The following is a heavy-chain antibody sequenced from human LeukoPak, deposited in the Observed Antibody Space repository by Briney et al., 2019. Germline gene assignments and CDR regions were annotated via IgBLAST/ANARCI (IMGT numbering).Heavy chain of an antibody. V-gene: IGHV3-21*01. Sequence: PGGSLRLSCAASGFTFSSYSMNWVRQAPGKGLDWVSSISSSSSYIYYAHSVKGRFTISRDHAKNALYLQMNSRRAEDTAVYYCARYQPGSYYFDYWGQGTVVTVSS. CDR1: GFTFSSYS. CDR3: ARYQPGSYYFDY. J-gene: IGHJ4*02. CDR2: ISSSSSYI. D-gene: IGHD2-2*01.